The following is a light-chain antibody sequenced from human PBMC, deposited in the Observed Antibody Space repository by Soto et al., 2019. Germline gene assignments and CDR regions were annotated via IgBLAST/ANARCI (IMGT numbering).Light chain of an antibody. CDR1: QSVSSY. V-gene: IGKV3-11*01. Sequence: EIVLTQSPATLSLSPGERATLSCRASQSVSSYLAWYQQKPGQAPRLLIYDASNRATGIPARFSGSGSGTDFTLTISSLEPEDFAVYYCQQRSNWPSALTFGGGTKLEIK. CDR3: QQRSNWPSALT. J-gene: IGKJ4*01. CDR2: DAS.